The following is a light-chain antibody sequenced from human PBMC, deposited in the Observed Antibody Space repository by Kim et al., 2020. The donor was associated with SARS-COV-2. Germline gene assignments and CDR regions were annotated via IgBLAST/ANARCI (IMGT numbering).Light chain of an antibody. Sequence: SYELTQPLSVSVALGQTARITCGGNNIEKKSVHWYHQKPGQAPTLIISRDSSRPSGIPGRFSGSNSGNTATLTISRAQAGDEADYFCQVWDSSAAVVFGGGTQLTVL. J-gene: IGLJ2*01. CDR2: RDS. CDR1: NIEKKS. V-gene: IGLV3-9*01. CDR3: QVWDSSAAVV.